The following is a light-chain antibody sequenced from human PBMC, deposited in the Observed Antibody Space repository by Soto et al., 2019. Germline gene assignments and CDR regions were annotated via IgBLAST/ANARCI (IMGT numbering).Light chain of an antibody. Sequence: QSVLTQPPSASGSPGQSVTISCTGTSSDIGGYNFVSWYQHHPGKAPKLMIYEVTKRPSGVPDRFSGSKSGNTASLTVSGLQAEDEADYYCSSYGGSNIPYVFGTGTKVTVL. CDR2: EVT. V-gene: IGLV2-8*01. J-gene: IGLJ1*01. CDR3: SSYGGSNIPYV. CDR1: SSDIGGYNF.